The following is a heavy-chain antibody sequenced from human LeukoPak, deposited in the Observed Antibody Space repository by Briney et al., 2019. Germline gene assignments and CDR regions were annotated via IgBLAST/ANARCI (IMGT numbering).Heavy chain of an antibody. CDR1: GFTFGSYN. CDR2: SYSDDNG. J-gene: IGHJ4*02. V-gene: IGHV3-53*01. CDR3: ARVWELSFDH. D-gene: IGHD1-26*01. Sequence: GGSLRLSCAASGFTFGSYNMNWVRQAPGKGLEWVAVSYSDDNGYYTESVKGRFTISRDNSKNTLYLQMNSLRAVDTAIYYCARVWELSFDHWGQGTLVTVSS.